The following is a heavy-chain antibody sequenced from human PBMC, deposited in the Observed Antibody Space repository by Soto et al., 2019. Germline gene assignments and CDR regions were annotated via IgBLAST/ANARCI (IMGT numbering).Heavy chain of an antibody. J-gene: IGHJ3*01. Sequence: EVQLVESGGGLVQPGGSLRLSCAASGFTFSSYWMSWVRQAPGKGLEGVAHINQDGSEKYYVDSLKGRFTISRDNAKNSLYLQMNSLRAEDTAIYYCARGQLMKFDDFDLWGQGTVVTVSS. CDR3: ARGQLMKFDDFDL. CDR1: GFTFSSYW. CDR2: INQDGSEK. V-gene: IGHV3-7*01. D-gene: IGHD2-2*01.